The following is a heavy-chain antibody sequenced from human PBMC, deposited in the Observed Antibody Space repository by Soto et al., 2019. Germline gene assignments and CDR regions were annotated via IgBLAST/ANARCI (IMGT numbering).Heavy chain of an antibody. CDR1: GFTFSSYD. V-gene: IGHV3-13*04. Sequence: PGGSLRLSCSASGFTFSSYDMHWVRQGPGKGLEWVSAIGTAGDTNYAGSVKGRFTISRENAKNSLYLQMNSLRAGDTAIYSCARAIGPTLFDYWGQGTLVTVS. CDR2: IGTAGDT. J-gene: IGHJ4*02. D-gene: IGHD3-22*01. CDR3: ARAIGPTLFDY.